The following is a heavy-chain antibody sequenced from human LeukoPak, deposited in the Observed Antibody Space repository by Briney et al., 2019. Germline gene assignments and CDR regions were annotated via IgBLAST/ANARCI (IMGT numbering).Heavy chain of an antibody. D-gene: IGHD6-13*01. CDR3: ARGAQSSYYYYYGMDV. CDR2: INHSGST. CDR1: GGSFSGYY. J-gene: IGHJ6*02. Sequence: SETLSLTCAVYGGSFSGYYWSWIRQPPGKGLEWIGEINHSGSTNYNPSLKSRVTISVDTSKNQFSLKLSSVTAADTAVYYCARGAQSSYYYYYGMDVWGQGTTVTVSS. V-gene: IGHV4-34*01.